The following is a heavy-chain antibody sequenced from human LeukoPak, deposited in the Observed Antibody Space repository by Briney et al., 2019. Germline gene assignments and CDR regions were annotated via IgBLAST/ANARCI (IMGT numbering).Heavy chain of an antibody. D-gene: IGHD1-20*01. J-gene: IGHJ4*02. CDR1: GYTFTGYY. Sequence: ASVKVSCKASGYTFTGYYMHWVRQAPGQGLEWLGRINPKTGGSNYAQKFQGRVTMTSDTSTSTAYMELSRLNSDDTAVYYCATLVSGINYWGQGTLVTASS. V-gene: IGHV1-2*06. CDR3: ATLVSGINY. CDR2: INPKTGGS.